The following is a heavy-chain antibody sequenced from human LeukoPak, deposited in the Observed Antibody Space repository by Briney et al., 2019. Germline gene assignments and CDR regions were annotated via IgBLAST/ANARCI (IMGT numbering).Heavy chain of an antibody. CDR2: ISGSGGSA. D-gene: IGHD3-22*01. CDR3: AKDRTGSGYPRLSY. J-gene: IGHJ4*02. V-gene: IGHV3-23*01. Sequence: GGTLRLSCAASGFTFSSYGMSWARQAPGKGLEWVSAISGSGGSAYYADSVKGRFTISRDNSKNTLYLQMNSLRAEDTAVYYCAKDRTGSGYPRLSYWGQGTLVTVSS. CDR1: GFTFSSYG.